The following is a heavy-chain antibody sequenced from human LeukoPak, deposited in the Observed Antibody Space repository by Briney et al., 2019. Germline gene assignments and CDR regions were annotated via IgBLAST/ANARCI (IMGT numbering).Heavy chain of an antibody. CDR2: VFYDGGT. V-gene: IGHV4-59*01. J-gene: IGHJ3*02. Sequence: SETLSLTCTVSGGSIRSYYWSWIRQPPGKGLEWIGYVFYDGGTTSNPSLKSRVTISVDTSKNQFSLRLTSVTAADTAVYYCAREEMAATPRRIGAFDIWGHGTMVTVSS. D-gene: IGHD5-24*01. CDR1: GGSIRSYY. CDR3: AREEMAATPRRIGAFDI.